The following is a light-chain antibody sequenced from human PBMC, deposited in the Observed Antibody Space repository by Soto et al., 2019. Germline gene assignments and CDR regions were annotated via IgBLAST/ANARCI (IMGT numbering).Light chain of an antibody. V-gene: IGKV1-5*03. Sequence: DIQMTQSPSTLSASVGDRVTITCRASQSISSWLAWYQQKPGKAPKLLIYKASSLESGVPSRFSDSGSGTEFTLTISSLQPDDFATYHCQQYNSYPITFGQGTRLEIK. CDR3: QQYNSYPIT. J-gene: IGKJ5*01. CDR2: KAS. CDR1: QSISSW.